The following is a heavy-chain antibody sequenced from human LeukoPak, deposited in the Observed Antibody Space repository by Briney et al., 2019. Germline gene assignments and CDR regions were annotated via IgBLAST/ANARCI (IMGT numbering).Heavy chain of an antibody. D-gene: IGHD4-17*01. Sequence: SETLSLTCTVSGGSISSYYWSWIRQPPGKGLEWIGYIYYSGSTNYNPSLKSRVTISVDTSKNQFSLKLSSVTAADTAVYYCARHEVDYGDYYFEYWGQGTLVTVSS. CDR1: GGSISSYY. J-gene: IGHJ4*02. CDR2: IYYSGST. CDR3: ARHEVDYGDYYFEY. V-gene: IGHV4-59*08.